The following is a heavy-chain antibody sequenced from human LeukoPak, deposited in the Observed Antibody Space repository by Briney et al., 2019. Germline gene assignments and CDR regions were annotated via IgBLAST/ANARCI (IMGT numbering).Heavy chain of an antibody. V-gene: IGHV3-30-3*01. CDR3: ARVPIRDYYYYGMDV. CDR1: GFTFSSYA. Sequence: GRSLRLSCAASGFTFSSYAMHWVRQAPGKGLEWVAVISYDGSNKYYADSVKGRFTISRDNSKNTLYLQMNSLRAEDTAAYYCARVPIRDYYYYGMDVWGQGTTVTVSS. J-gene: IGHJ6*02. CDR2: ISYDGSNK.